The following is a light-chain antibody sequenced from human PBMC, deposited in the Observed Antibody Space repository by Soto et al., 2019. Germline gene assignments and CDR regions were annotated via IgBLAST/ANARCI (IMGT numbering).Light chain of an antibody. CDR3: QQYGSSPYT. CDR1: QSVSGNS. V-gene: IGKV3-20*01. J-gene: IGKJ2*01. CDR2: GAS. Sequence: EIVLTQSPGTLSLSPGAGATLSCRASQSVSGNSLAWYQQKPGQARRLLIYGASTRATGIRDKFSGSGSGTDLTLTISRLDPEDYAVYYCQQYGSSPYTFGQGTKLEIK.